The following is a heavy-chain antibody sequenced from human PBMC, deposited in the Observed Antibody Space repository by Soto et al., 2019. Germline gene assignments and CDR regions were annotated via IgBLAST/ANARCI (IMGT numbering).Heavy chain of an antibody. V-gene: IGHV3-23*01. CDR3: ATSLPYAGYPNWFDP. Sequence: HWGSPGLGCASCGLTVSSSAMSLARKKKGKGLEWVSAISGSGGSTYYADSVKGRFTISRDNSKNTLYLQMNSLRVEDTAVYYCATSLPYAGYPNWFDPWGQGILGTVSS. CDR2: ISGSGGST. CDR1: GLTVSSSA. D-gene: IGHD4-17*01. J-gene: IGHJ5*02.